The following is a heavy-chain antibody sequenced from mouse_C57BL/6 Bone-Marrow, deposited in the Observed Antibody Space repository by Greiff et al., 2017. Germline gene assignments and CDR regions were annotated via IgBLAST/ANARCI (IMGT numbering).Heavy chain of an antibody. CDR2: IDPENGGT. CDR1: GYTIKDDY. D-gene: IGHD1-1*01. J-gene: IGHJ2*01. V-gene: IGHV14-4*01. CDR3: TAVVVDY. Sequence: EVQLQQSGAELVRPGASVKLSCTASGYTIKDDYMHWVKQRPEQGLEWIGWIDPENGGTEYAAKFQGKATITADTSSNTAYLQLSSLTSEDSAFYCCTAVVVDYWGQGTTLTVSS.